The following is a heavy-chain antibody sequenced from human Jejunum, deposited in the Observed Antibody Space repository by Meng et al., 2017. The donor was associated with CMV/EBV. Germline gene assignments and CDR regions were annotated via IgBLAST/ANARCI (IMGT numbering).Heavy chain of an antibody. CDR1: GYIFTSYG. V-gene: IGHV1-2*02. D-gene: IGHD1-1*01. Sequence: KASGYIFTSYGISWVRQAPGQQGLEWMGWIHPNTGATHYAQKFQGRVTLTRDTSISTVFMELSSLTSDDTAVYYCARDYNFGPDYWGHGTLVTVSS. J-gene: IGHJ4*01. CDR2: IHPNTGAT. CDR3: ARDYNFGPDY.